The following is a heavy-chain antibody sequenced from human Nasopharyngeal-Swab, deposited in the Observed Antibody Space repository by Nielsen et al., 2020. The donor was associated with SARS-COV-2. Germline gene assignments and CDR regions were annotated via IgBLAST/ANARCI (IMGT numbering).Heavy chain of an antibody. CDR2: ISAYNGNT. Sequence: ASVKVSCKASGYTFTSYGISWVRQAPGQGLEWRGWISAYNGNTNYAQKLQGRVTMTTDTSTSTAYMELRSLRSDDTAVYYCARAPTYYDFWSGYSKPSDAFDIWAKGQWSPSLQ. D-gene: IGHD3-3*01. V-gene: IGHV1-18*01. CDR3: ARAPTYYDFWSGYSKPSDAFDI. J-gene: IGHJ3*02. CDR1: GYTFTSYG.